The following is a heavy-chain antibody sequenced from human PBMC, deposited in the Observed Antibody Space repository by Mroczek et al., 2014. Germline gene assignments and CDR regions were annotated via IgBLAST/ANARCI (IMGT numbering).Heavy chain of an antibody. CDR1: GFTFSSYG. Sequence: QVQLVESGGGVVQPGRSLRLSCAASGFTFSSYGMHWVRQAPGKGLEWVAVIWYDGSNKYYADSVKGRFTISRDNSKNTLYLQMNSLRAEDTAVYYCARDTYTVFLEWLSATNLDYWGQGTLVHRLL. CDR2: IWYDGSNK. V-gene: IGHV3-33*01. D-gene: IGHD3-3*01. CDR3: ARDTYTVFLEWLSATNLDY. J-gene: IGHJ4*02.